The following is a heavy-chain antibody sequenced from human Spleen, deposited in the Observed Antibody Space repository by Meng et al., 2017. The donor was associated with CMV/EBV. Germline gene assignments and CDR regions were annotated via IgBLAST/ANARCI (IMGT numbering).Heavy chain of an antibody. J-gene: IGHJ4*02. V-gene: IGHV4-34*01. D-gene: IGHD3-22*01. CDR3: ARGHPRYYYDSSGYYYIDY. CDR2: IKHSGST. CDR1: WWSLSVYY. Sequence: PGGGVLVTPSAPRSRAVRAYWWSLSVYYWSGIRQPPGKVLEWTGEIKHSGSTTYNPSLKSRVTISVETSKNQFSLKLSSVTAADTAVYYCARGHPRYYYDSSGYYYIDYWGQGTLVTVSS.